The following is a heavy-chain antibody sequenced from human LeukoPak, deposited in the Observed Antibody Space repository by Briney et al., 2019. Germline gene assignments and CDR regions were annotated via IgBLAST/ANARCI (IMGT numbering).Heavy chain of an antibody. V-gene: IGHV3-23*01. CDR2: ISGSGGST. CDR1: GFTFSSYA. J-gene: IGHJ6*02. D-gene: IGHD3-9*01. Sequence: GGSLRLSCAASGFTFSSYAMSWVRQAPGKGLEWVSAISGSGGSTYYADSVKGRFTISRDNSKNTLYLQMNSLRAEDTAVYYCAKASGVLRYSDWRYYYYGVDVWGQGTTVTVSS. CDR3: AKASGVLRYSDWRYYYYGVDV.